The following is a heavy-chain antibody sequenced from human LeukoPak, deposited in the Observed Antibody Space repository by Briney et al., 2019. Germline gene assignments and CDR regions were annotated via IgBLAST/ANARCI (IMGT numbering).Heavy chain of an antibody. D-gene: IGHD3-22*01. V-gene: IGHV3-21*04. CDR2: ISSSSSYI. Sequence: GGSLRLSCAASGFTLSSYSMNWVRQAPGKGLEWVSSISSSSSYIYYADSVKGRFTISRDNAKNSLYLQMNSLRAEDTAVYYCARGSSGYYYGWGQGTLVTVSS. CDR3: ARGSSGYYYG. J-gene: IGHJ4*02. CDR1: GFTLSSYS.